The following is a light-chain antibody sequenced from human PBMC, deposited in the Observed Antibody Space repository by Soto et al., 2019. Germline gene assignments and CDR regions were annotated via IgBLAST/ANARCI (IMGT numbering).Light chain of an antibody. J-gene: IGKJ1*01. V-gene: IGKV1-39*01. Sequence: DIQMTQSPSSLSASVGDRVTITCRASQTTSHYLNWYQEKPGKAPKLLIYAASSLQSGVPSRFSGRGSGTDFTLTISSLQPEDFATYYCQQSYSTRWTFGQGTKVEIK. CDR1: QTTSHY. CDR2: AAS. CDR3: QQSYSTRWT.